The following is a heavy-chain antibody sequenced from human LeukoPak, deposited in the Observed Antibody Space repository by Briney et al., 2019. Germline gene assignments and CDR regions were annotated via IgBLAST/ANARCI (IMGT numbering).Heavy chain of an antibody. Sequence: RSSETLSLTCADSGASITNNNWWSWVRQPPGKGLEWVGEIYHSGNTNYNPSLKSRVTISVDKSKNQLSLKLDSVTAADTAVYYCVREFADDAFDIWGQGTMVTVSS. J-gene: IGHJ3*02. CDR3: VREFADDAFDI. V-gene: IGHV4-4*02. D-gene: IGHD2-21*01. CDR1: GASITNNNW. CDR2: IYHSGNT.